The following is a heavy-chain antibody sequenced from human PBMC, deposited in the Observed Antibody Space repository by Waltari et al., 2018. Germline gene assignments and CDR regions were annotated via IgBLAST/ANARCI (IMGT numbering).Heavy chain of an antibody. Sequence: EVQLVESGGGLVKLGGSLRISCAASVFIFIRYNMNWVRQAPGRGLEWVSSIATSTTHTFYADSVRGRFTISRDNAEKSLYLQMNSLRTEDTAIYYCARGNDGNYIDFWGQGTLVTVSS. D-gene: IGHD3-22*01. CDR1: VFIFIRYN. J-gene: IGHJ4*02. CDR2: IATSTTHT. CDR3: ARGNDGNYIDF. V-gene: IGHV3-21*01.